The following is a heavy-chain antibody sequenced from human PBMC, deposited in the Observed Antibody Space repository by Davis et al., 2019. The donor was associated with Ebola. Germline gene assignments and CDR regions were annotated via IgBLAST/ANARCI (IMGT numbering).Heavy chain of an antibody. J-gene: IGHJ4*02. CDR2: MKPDGNEK. CDR1: GFTFTSYW. CDR3: AGSEGWLKVY. V-gene: IGHV3-7*01. Sequence: GESLKISCAASGFTFTSYWMSWVRQVPGKGLEWVANMKPDGNEKNYGDSVKGRFTISRDNAKRSLFLQMNNLRVEDTAVYYCAGSEGWLKVYWGQGILVTVSS. D-gene: IGHD6-19*01.